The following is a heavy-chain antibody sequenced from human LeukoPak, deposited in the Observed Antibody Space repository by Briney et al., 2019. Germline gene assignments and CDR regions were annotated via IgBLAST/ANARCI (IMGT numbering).Heavy chain of an antibody. D-gene: IGHD5-24*01. V-gene: IGHV3-7*01. J-gene: IGHJ4*02. CDR3: ARDQGWLQFDY. CDR1: GFTFSRSW. Sequence: PGGSLRLSCTASGFTFSRSWMDWVRQAPGKGLEWVANIKEDGSQTYHMDSVRGRFTISRDNAKNSLYLQMNSLRDEDTAVYYCARDQGWLQFDYWGQGALATVSA. CDR2: IKEDGSQT.